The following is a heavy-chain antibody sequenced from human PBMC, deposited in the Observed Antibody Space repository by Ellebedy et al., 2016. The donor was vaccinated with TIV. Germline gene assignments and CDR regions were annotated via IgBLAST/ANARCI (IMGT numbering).Heavy chain of an antibody. CDR3: ARGEETYGMGYFDY. V-gene: IGHV3-30-3*01. CDR2: ISYDGNNK. D-gene: IGHD4-17*01. J-gene: IGHJ4*02. Sequence: PGGSLRLSCAASRFTFSSYAMHWVRQAPGKGLEWVAVISYDGNNKYYADSVKGRFTISRDNSKNTLYLQMNSLRAEDTAVYYCARGEETYGMGYFDYWGQGTLVTVSS. CDR1: RFTFSSYA.